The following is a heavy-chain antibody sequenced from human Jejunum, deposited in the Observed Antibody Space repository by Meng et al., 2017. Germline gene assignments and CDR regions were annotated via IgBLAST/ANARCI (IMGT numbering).Heavy chain of an antibody. D-gene: IGHD1-1*01. J-gene: IGHJ4*02. CDR1: GFTFRSYA. Sequence: GESLKISCAASGFTFRSYAMSWVRQAPGKGLEWVSAISGDSGYTHYADSVEGRFTISRDNSKNTLYLQMNSLRADDTAVYYCANHEHVTTTSRYPFESWGQGTPVTVSS. CDR3: ANHEHVTTTSRYPFES. CDR2: ISGDSGYT. V-gene: IGHV3-23*01.